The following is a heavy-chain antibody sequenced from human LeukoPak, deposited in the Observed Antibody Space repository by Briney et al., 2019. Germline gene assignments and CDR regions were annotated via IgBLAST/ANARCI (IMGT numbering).Heavy chain of an antibody. J-gene: IGHJ4*02. Sequence: QPGGSLRLSCAASGFTFRSYSMNWVRQAPGKGLEWVSSISGSGASTYYADSVKGRFTISRDNSNNTLYLQRSSLRAEDTAVYYCARSARGTVTTDYWGQGALVTVSS. V-gene: IGHV3-23*01. CDR2: ISGSGAST. D-gene: IGHD4-17*01. CDR1: GFTFRSYS. CDR3: ARSARGTVTTDY.